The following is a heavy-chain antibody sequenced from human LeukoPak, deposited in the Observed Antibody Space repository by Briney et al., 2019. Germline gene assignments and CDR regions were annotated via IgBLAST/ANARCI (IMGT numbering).Heavy chain of an antibody. CDR2: IIPIFTTA. V-gene: IGHV1-69*13. Sequence: ASVKVSCKASGGTFSNYPISWVRQAPGQGLAWMGGIIPIFTTADYAQKFQGRVTITADESTSTAYMELSSLRSEDTAVYYCARDNSVGDVAWWFDPWGQGTLVTVSS. CDR1: GGTFSNYP. D-gene: IGHD1-26*01. CDR3: ARDNSVGDVAWWFDP. J-gene: IGHJ5*02.